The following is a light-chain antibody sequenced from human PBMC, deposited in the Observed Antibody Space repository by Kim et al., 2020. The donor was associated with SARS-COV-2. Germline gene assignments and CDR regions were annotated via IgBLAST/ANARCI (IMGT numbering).Light chain of an antibody. V-gene: IGLV3-21*04. CDR1: NVGRED. CDR2: YDT. J-gene: IGLJ2*01. Sequence: ARGKTARIPCGGNNVGREDVHWYQQKPGQAPVLVIYYDTDRPSGMPERFSGSNSGNTATLTISRVEAGDEADYYCQVWDSSSHQVVFGGGTQLTVL. CDR3: QVWDSSSHQVV.